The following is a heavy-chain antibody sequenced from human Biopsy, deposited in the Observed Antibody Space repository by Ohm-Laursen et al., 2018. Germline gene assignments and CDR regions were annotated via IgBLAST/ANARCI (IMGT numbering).Heavy chain of an antibody. V-gene: IGHV3-21*01. Sequence: SLRLSCAASGFTLSSYSMNWVRQTPGKGLEWVSTISSSSDNIYYVDSVKGRFTISRDNAKNSLYLQLNSLRTEDTAIYYCTKERRGWYSERWGQGTLVTVSS. CDR1: GFTLSSYS. CDR2: ISSSSDNI. J-gene: IGHJ4*02. CDR3: TKERRGWYSER. D-gene: IGHD6-19*01.